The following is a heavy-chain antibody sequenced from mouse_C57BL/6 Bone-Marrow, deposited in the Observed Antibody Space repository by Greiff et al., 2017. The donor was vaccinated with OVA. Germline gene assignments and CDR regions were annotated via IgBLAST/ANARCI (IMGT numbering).Heavy chain of an antibody. CDR3: ARGNYYYGSSPAGFAY. V-gene: IGHV1-75*01. D-gene: IGHD1-1*01. Sequence: QVHVKQSGPELVKPGASVKISCKASGYTFTDYYINWVKQRPGQGLEWIGWIFPGSGSTYYNEKFKGKATLTVDKSSSTAYMLLSSLTSEDSAVYFCARGNYYYGSSPAGFAYWGQGTLVTVSA. CDR2: IFPGSGST. CDR1: GYTFTDYY. J-gene: IGHJ3*01.